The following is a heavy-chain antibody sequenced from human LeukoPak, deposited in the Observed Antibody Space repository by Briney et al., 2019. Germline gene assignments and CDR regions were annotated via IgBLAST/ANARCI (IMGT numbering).Heavy chain of an antibody. CDR3: ATYYYDSSGSDY. Sequence: GGSLRLSCAASGFTFSSYAMSWVRQAPGKGLEWVSAISGSGGSTYYADSVKGRFTISRDNSKNTLYLQMTSLRADDTAVYYCATYYYDSSGSDYWGQGTLVTVSS. V-gene: IGHV3-23*01. CDR2: ISGSGGST. D-gene: IGHD3-22*01. J-gene: IGHJ4*02. CDR1: GFTFSSYA.